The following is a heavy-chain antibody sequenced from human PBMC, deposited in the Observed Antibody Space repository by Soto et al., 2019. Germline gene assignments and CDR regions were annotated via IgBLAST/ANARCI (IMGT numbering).Heavy chain of an antibody. CDR2: IYYSGST. D-gene: IGHD3-22*01. V-gene: IGHV4-59*01. Sequence: PSETLSLTCTVSGGSISSYYWSWIRQPPGKGLEWIGYIYYSGSTNYNPSLKSRVTISVDTSKNQFSLKLSSVTAADTAVYYCARSGYYYDRFYFDYWGQGTLVTVSS. CDR3: ARSGYYYDRFYFDY. CDR1: GGSISSYY. J-gene: IGHJ4*02.